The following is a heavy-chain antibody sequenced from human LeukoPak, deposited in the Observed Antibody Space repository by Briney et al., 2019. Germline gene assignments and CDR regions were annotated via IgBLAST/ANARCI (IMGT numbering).Heavy chain of an antibody. D-gene: IGHD3-22*01. CDR2: IYYSGST. V-gene: IGHV4-39*01. CDR1: GASISSSSYY. J-gene: IGHJ4*02. Sequence: SETLSLTCTVSGASISSSSYYWGWIRQPPGKGLEWIGSIYYSGSTYYNPSLKSRVTISVDTSKNQFSLKLSSVTAADTAVYYCARREGSSGYYWGQGTLVTVSS. CDR3: ARREGSSGYY.